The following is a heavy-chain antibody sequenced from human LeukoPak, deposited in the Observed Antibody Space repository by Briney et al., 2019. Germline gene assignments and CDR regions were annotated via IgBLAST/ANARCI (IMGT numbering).Heavy chain of an antibody. CDR1: GFTFSGYN. D-gene: IGHD1-7*01. CDR2: ISSSSRTI. V-gene: IGHV3-48*04. J-gene: IGHJ3*02. CDR3: ARDWHYAFDM. Sequence: GGSLRLSCAASGFTFSGYNMNWVRQAPGKGLEWVSYISSSSRTIYYADSVKGRFTISRDNAKNALYLQMNSLRAEDTAVYYCARDWHYAFDMWGQGTMVTVSS.